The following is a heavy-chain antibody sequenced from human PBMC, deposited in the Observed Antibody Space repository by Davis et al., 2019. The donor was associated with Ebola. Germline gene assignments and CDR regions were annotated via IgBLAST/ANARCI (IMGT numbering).Heavy chain of an antibody. CDR3: ARGSPYYPYGMDV. J-gene: IGHJ6*04. D-gene: IGHD3-10*01. CDR2: INWNGGNI. CDR1: GFIFDNYA. V-gene: IGHV3-20*01. Sequence: GESLKISCAASGFIFDNYAMRCVRQAPGEGLEWNCAINWNGGNIVYADSVKGRFTISRDNAKNSLFLQMKSLRAEDTALYHCARGSPYYPYGMDVWGKGTTVTVSS.